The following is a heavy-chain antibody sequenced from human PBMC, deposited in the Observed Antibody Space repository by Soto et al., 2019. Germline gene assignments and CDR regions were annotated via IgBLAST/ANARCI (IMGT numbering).Heavy chain of an antibody. V-gene: IGHV3-23*01. J-gene: IGHJ4*02. Sequence: PGGSLRLSCAASGFTFDTYALSWVRQAPGKGLEWVSGISGSGNTYYADSVKGRFTISRDNSKSMLYLQMNSLRAEDTAIYFCARDPFYYDSSDYLGLFDYWGQGTLVTVSS. CDR2: ISGSGNT. CDR3: ARDPFYYDSSDYLGLFDY. CDR1: GFTFDTYA. D-gene: IGHD3-22*01.